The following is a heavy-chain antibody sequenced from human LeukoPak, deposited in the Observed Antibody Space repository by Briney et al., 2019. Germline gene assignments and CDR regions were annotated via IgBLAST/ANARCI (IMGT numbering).Heavy chain of an antibody. J-gene: IGHJ6*03. CDR1: GFRFSTYW. Sequence: TGGSLRLSCEVSGFRFSTYWMTWVRQAPGKGLEWVSSIGSSGSYIYYADSLTGRFTISRDNAKNSLYLQMNSLRAEDTAVYYCARAAIAAARIYYYMDVWGKGTTVTVSS. D-gene: IGHD6-13*01. CDR3: ARAAIAAARIYYYMDV. CDR2: IGSSGSYI. V-gene: IGHV3-21*01.